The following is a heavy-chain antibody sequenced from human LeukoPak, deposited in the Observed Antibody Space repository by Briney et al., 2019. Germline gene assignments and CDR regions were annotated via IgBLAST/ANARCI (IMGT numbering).Heavy chain of an antibody. Sequence: SETLSLTCTVSGGSISSSSYYWGWIRQPPGKGLEWIGSIYYSGSTYYNPSLKSRVTKSVDTSKNQFSLKLSSVTAADTAVYYCSGAWSINWFDPWGQGTLVTVSS. CDR3: SGAWSINWFDP. CDR2: IYYSGST. V-gene: IGHV4-39*01. D-gene: IGHD2-8*02. CDR1: GGSISSSSYY. J-gene: IGHJ5*02.